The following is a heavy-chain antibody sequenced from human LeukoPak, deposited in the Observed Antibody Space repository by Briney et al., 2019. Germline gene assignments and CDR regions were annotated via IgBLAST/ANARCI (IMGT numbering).Heavy chain of an antibody. J-gene: IGHJ4*02. Sequence: GGSLRLSCAASRFTFSNYWMSWVRQAPGKGLEWVANIKQDGSQKYYVDSVKGRFTISRDNAKNSLYLQMDSLRTEDTAVYYCARASPSGSYGYWGQGTLVTVSS. D-gene: IGHD1-26*01. CDR2: IKQDGSQK. V-gene: IGHV3-7*05. CDR1: RFTFSNYW. CDR3: ARASPSGSYGY.